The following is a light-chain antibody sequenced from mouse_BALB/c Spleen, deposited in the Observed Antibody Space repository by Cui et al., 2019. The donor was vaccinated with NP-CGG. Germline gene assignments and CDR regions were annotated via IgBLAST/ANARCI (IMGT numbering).Light chain of an antibody. CDR2: GTN. CDR3: ALWYSNHWV. Sequence: AVVTQESALPTSPGETVTLTCRASTGAVTTSNYANWVQEKPDNLFTGLIGGTNNRAPGAPARFSGSLIGDKAALTITGAQTEDEAIYFCALWYSNHWVFGGGTKLTVL. V-gene: IGLV1*01. CDR1: TGAVTTSNY. J-gene: IGLJ1*01.